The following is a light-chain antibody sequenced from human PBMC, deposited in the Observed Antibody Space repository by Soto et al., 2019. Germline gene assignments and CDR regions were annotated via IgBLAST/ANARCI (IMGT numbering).Light chain of an antibody. CDR2: GNS. Sequence: QSVLTQPPSVSGAPGQRVTISCTGSSSNIGAGYDVHWYQQLPGTAPKLLIYGNSNRPSGVPDRFSGSKSGTSASLAITGLQFEDEYDYYCQSYDSSLRGSYVFGTGTKLTVL. V-gene: IGLV1-40*01. CDR1: SSNIGAGYD. CDR3: QSYDSSLRGSYV. J-gene: IGLJ1*01.